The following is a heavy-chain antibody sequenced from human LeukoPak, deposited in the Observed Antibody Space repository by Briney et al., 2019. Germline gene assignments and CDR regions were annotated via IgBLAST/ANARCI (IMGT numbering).Heavy chain of an antibody. CDR3: ARGGSYDHFDY. V-gene: IGHV4-39*07. J-gene: IGHJ4*02. CDR2: IYYSGST. Sequence: SETLSLTCTVSGGSISSSSYYWGWIRQPPGKGLEWLGSIYYSGSTYYNPSLKSRVTISVDTSKNQFSLKLSSVTAADTAVYYCARGGSYDHFDYWGQGTLVTVSS. CDR1: GGSISSSSYY. D-gene: IGHD1-26*01.